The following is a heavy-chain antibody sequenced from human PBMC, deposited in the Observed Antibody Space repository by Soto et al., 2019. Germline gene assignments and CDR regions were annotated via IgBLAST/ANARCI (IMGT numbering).Heavy chain of an antibody. Sequence: ESGGGPVKPGGSLRISCAASGFTFGGAWMSWVRQAPGKGLEWVGRIKSKFDGGRIDYAASVKGRFSISRDDSTNTLFLQMNSLKTEDTAVYFCTTSVTGTPRAIDYWGQGTLVTVSS. D-gene: IGHD1-7*01. CDR2: IKSKFDGGRI. J-gene: IGHJ4*02. CDR3: TTSVTGTPRAIDY. CDR1: GFTFGGAW. V-gene: IGHV3-15*01.